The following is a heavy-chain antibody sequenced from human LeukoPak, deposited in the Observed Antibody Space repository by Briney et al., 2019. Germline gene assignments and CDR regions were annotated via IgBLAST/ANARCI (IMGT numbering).Heavy chain of an antibody. CDR3: VKGKESSWYYFDY. V-gene: IGHV3-48*02. CDR2: ISISSSTT. D-gene: IGHD6-13*01. Sequence: GGSLRLSCAASGFTFSSYSMSWVRQAPGKGLEWVSYISISSSTTYYADSVKGRFTISRDNAKSSLYLQMNSLRDEDTAVYYCVKGKESSWYYFDYWGQGTLVTVSS. CDR1: GFTFSSYS. J-gene: IGHJ4*02.